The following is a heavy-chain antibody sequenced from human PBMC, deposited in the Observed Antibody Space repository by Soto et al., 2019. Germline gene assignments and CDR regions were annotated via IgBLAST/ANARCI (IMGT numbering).Heavy chain of an antibody. CDR3: ARGTATAMAMDDY. CDR1: GFTFSSYS. D-gene: IGHD5-18*01. CDR2: ISSSSSTI. V-gene: IGHV3-48*02. Sequence: EVQLVESGGGLVQPGGSLRLSCAASGFTFSSYSMNWVRQAPGKGLEWVSYISSSSSTIYYADSVKGRFTISRDNAKNSLYLLMNSLRDEDTAVYYCARGTATAMAMDDYWGQGTLVTVSS. J-gene: IGHJ4*02.